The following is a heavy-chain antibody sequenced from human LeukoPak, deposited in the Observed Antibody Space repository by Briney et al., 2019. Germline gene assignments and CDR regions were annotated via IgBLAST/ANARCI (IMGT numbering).Heavy chain of an antibody. D-gene: IGHD5-18*01. Sequence: ASVKVSCKASGYTFTSYYMHWVRQVPGQGLEWMGIINPSGGSTSYAQKFQGRVTMTRDTSTSTVYMELSSLRSEDTAVYYCARDVYSYGAGPFFFDLWGRGTLVTVSS. CDR3: ARDVYSYGAGPFFFDL. V-gene: IGHV1-46*01. J-gene: IGHJ2*01. CDR1: GYTFTSYY. CDR2: INPSGGST.